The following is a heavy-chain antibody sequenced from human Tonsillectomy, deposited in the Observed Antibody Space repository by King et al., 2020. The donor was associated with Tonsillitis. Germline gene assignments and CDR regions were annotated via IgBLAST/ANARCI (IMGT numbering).Heavy chain of an antibody. CDR2: IIPIFGTA. Sequence: VQLVESGAEVKKPGSSVKVSCKASGGTFSSYAISWVRQAPGQGLEWMGGIIPIFGTANYAQKFKGRVTITADESTSTAYMELSSLRSEDTAVYYCARVSLVVVTARGIHDAFDIWGQGTMVTVSS. J-gene: IGHJ3*02. CDR1: GGTFSSYA. CDR3: ARVSLVVVTARGIHDAFDI. D-gene: IGHD2-21*02. V-gene: IGHV1-69*01.